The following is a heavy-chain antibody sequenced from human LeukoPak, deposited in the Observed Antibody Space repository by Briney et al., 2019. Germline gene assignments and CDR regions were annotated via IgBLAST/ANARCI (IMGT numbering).Heavy chain of an antibody. CDR3: ATLVTAVTTAQFDY. J-gene: IGHJ4*02. CDR1: GLTFNTYT. V-gene: IGHV3-30*09. Sequence: PGGSLRLSCAASGLTFNTYTMHWVRQAPGRGLEWLAVISFDGSTKYYADSVRGRFAISRDNSKNTLSLQMNNLRAEDTALYYCATLVTAVTTAQFDYWGQGALVTVSS. CDR2: ISFDGSTK. D-gene: IGHD4-11*01.